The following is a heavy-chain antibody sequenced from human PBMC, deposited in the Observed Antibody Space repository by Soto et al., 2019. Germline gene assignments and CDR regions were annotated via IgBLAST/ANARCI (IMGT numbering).Heavy chain of an antibody. CDR1: GFSLITSGVG. D-gene: IGHD3-10*01. CDR3: AHRLSGSGSPGMVPFDY. J-gene: IGHJ4*02. V-gene: IGHV2-5*02. CDR2: IYWDDDK. Sequence: SGPKLVNTPQTLTLTCTFSGFSLITSGVGVGSIRQPPGKALEWLALIYWDDDKRYSPSLKSRLTITKDTSKNQVVITMTNMDPVDTATYYCAHRLSGSGSPGMVPFDYWGQGTLVTVSS.